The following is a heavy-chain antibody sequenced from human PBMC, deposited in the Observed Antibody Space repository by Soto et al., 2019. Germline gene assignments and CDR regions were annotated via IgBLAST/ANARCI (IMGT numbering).Heavy chain of an antibody. D-gene: IGHD2-8*01. J-gene: IGHJ4*02. CDR1: GFTFSSYA. CDR2: ISGSGGST. V-gene: IGHV3-23*01. CDR3: AKVLPLDIVLMVYAPASVYFDY. Sequence: GGSLRLSCAVSGFTFSSYAMSWVRQAPGKGLEWVSAISGSGGSTYYADSVKGRFTISRDNSKNTLYLQMNSLRAEDTAVYYCAKVLPLDIVLMVYAPASVYFDYWGQGTLVTVSS.